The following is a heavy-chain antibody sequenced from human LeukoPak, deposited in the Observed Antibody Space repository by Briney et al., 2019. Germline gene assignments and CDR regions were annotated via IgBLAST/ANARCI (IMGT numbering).Heavy chain of an antibody. V-gene: IGHV3-66*04. CDR1: GFTVSNDY. J-gene: IGHJ4*02. CDR2: IYSGGST. Sequence: GGSLRLSCAASGFTVSNDYMSWVRQAPGKGLEWVSVIYSGGSTYNADSVKGRFTISRDNSKNTLYLQMNSLRAEDTAVYFCASHATTGTTFFDYWGQGTLVPVSS. CDR3: ASHATTGTTFFDY. D-gene: IGHD1-1*01.